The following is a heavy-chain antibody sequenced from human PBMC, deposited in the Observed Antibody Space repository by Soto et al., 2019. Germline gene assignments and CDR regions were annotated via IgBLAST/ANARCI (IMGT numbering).Heavy chain of an antibody. CDR2: IYYSGST. Sequence: LSLTCTVSGGSISSYYWSWIRQPPGKGLEWIGYIYYSGSTNYNPSLKSRVTISVDTSKNQFSLKLSSVTAADTAVYYCARDRGTYYYDSSGYYAFDIWGQGTMVTVSS. CDR3: ARDRGTYYYDSSGYYAFDI. D-gene: IGHD3-22*01. J-gene: IGHJ3*02. CDR1: GGSISSYY. V-gene: IGHV4-59*01.